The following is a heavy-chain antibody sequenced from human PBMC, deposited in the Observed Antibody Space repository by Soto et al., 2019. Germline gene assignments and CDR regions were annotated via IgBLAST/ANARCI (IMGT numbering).Heavy chain of an antibody. CDR3: ARGYSSSWYFRKENWFDP. CDR2: IYYSGST. Sequence: PSETLSLTCTVSGGSISSYCWSWIRQPPGKGLEWIGYIYYSGSTNYNPSLKSRVTISVDTSKNQFSLKLSSVTAADTAVYYCARGYSSSWYFRKENWFDPWGQGTLVTVSS. CDR1: GGSISSYC. V-gene: IGHV4-59*08. J-gene: IGHJ5*02. D-gene: IGHD6-13*01.